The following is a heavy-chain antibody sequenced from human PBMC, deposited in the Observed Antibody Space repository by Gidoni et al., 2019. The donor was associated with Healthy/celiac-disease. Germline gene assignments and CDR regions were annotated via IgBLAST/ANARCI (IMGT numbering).Heavy chain of an antibody. CDR3: AREGPREIAVAA. V-gene: IGHV4-34*01. CDR2: INHSGST. D-gene: IGHD6-19*01. Sequence: VQLQQWGAGLLKPSETLSLTSAVSGGSFSGYYWSWIRQPPGKGLEWIGEINHSGSTNYNPSLKSRVTISVDTSKNQFSLKLSSVTAADTAVYYCAREGPREIAVAAWGQGTLVTVSS. CDR1: GGSFSGYY. J-gene: IGHJ5*02.